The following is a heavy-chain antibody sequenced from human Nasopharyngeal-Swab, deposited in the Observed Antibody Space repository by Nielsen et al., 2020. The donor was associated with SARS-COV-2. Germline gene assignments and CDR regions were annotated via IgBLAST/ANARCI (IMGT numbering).Heavy chain of an antibody. CDR2: IYYSGGA. D-gene: IGHD3-3*01. V-gene: IGHV4-59*01. J-gene: IGHJ5*02. Sequence: WIRQPPGKGLEWIGYIYYSGGANYNLSLKSRVTIPVDTSKNQFSLKLNSVTAADTAVYYCAKYAHSDFLSGYHLGWFDPWGQGTLVTVSS. CDR3: AKYAHSDFLSGYHLGWFDP.